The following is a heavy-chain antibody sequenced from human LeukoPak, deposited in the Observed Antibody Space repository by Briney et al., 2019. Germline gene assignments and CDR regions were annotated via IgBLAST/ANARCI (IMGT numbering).Heavy chain of an antibody. V-gene: IGHV4-59*01. Sequence: SSETLSLTCTVSGGSISSYYWSWIRQPPGKGLEWIGYIYYSGSTNYNPSLKSRVTISVATSKNQFSLKLSSVTAADTAVYYCARGSYSSGWYGENFDYWGQGTLVTVSS. CDR2: IYYSGST. CDR3: ARGSYSSGWYGENFDY. CDR1: GGSISSYY. J-gene: IGHJ4*02. D-gene: IGHD6-19*01.